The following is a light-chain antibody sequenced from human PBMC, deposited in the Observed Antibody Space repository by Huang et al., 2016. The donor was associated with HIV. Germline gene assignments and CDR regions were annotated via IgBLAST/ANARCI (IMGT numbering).Light chain of an antibody. V-gene: IGKV3-15*01. CDR1: ESILRT. CDR3: QQYNKWPPYT. J-gene: IGKJ2*01. CDR2: GAS. Sequence: VMTQSPATLSVSPGERATLSCRVSESILRTLAWYQQRPGQPPRLLIYGASVRLPGIPYRFRGSGSGTEFSLTISSLQSEDFAVYYCQQYNKWPPYTYGQGTKLEIK.